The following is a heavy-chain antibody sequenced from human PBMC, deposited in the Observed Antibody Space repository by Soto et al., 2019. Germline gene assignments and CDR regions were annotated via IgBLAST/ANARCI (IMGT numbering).Heavy chain of an antibody. V-gene: IGHV1-18*04. CDR1: GYTFTSYG. CDR2: ISAYNGNT. Sequence: ASVKVSCKASGYTFTSYGISWVRQAPGQGLEWMGWISAYNGNTNYAQKLQGRVTMTTDTSTSTAYMELRSLRSDATDVYYCARQSSSRRITIFGVVIRTEELDYWGKGTRVTVSS. J-gene: IGHJ4*02. CDR3: ARQSSSRRITIFGVVIRTEELDY. D-gene: IGHD3-3*01.